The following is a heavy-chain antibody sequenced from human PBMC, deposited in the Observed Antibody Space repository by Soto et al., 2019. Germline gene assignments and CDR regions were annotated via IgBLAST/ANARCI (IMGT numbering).Heavy chain of an antibody. V-gene: IGHV1-18*01. J-gene: IGHJ6*02. CDR1: GYAYTRYG. Sequence: AAVAFSCKSSGYAYTRYGFSWVRPAPGKGLEWMGWISASNGNTNYAQKLQGRVTMTTDTSTGTAYMELRSLRSDDTATYYGARDSVRYGRDGGCYQRYCYFGMDGWVQGTWSTVSS. CDR3: ARDSVRYGRDGGCYQRYCYFGMDG. CDR2: ISASNGNT. D-gene: IGHD2-15*01.